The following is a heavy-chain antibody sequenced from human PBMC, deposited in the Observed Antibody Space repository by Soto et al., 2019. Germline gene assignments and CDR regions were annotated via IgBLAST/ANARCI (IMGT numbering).Heavy chain of an antibody. Sequence: SETLSLTCVVSGGSLSSYYWSWIRQPPGKGLEWIGYIYYSGSTYYNPSLKSRVTISVDRSKNQFSLKLSSVTAADTAVYYCARGPPFHWGQGTLVTVSS. CDR3: ARGPPFH. D-gene: IGHD3-16*01. V-gene: IGHV4-59*12. CDR2: IYYSGST. J-gene: IGHJ4*02. CDR1: GGSLSSYY.